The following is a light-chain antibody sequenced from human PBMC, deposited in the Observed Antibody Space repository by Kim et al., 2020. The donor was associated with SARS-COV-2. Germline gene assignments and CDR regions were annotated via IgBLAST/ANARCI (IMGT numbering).Light chain of an antibody. V-gene: IGKV4-1*01. Sequence: TINCKASQSVLYSSNNKNYLAWYQQKPGQPPKLLIYWASTRESGVPDRFSGSGSGTDFTLTISSLQAEDVAVYYCQQYYSTPAWTFGQGTKVDIK. CDR2: WAS. CDR3: QQYYSTPAWT. CDR1: QSVLYSSNNKNY. J-gene: IGKJ1*01.